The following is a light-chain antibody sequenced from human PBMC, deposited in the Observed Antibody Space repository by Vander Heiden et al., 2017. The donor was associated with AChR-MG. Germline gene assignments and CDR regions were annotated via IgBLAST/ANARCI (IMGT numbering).Light chain of an antibody. V-gene: IGKV1D-12*01. Sequence: IQMTQSPSYVSASVGDRVIITCRASQGVNNWLAWYQQIPGKAPKLLISAASNLQSGVPPRFSGSGSGTDFTLTISSLQPEDFATYYCQQSNSFPHTFGPGTRVDVK. CDR1: QGVNNW. CDR3: QQSNSFPHT. J-gene: IGKJ3*01. CDR2: AAS.